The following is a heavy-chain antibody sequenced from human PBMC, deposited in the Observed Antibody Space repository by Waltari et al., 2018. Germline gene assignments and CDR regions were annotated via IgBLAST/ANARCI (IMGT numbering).Heavy chain of an antibody. CDR3: ARDRIAVAGTPYYYYGMDV. D-gene: IGHD6-19*01. V-gene: IGHV1-69*13. Sequence: QVQLVQSGAEVKKPGSSVKVSCKASGGTFSSYAISWVRQAPGQGIEWMGGIIPIFGTANYAQKFQGRVTITADESTSTAYMELSSLRSEDTAVYYCARDRIAVAGTPYYYYGMDVWGQGTTVTVSS. CDR2: IIPIFGTA. CDR1: GGTFSSYA. J-gene: IGHJ6*02.